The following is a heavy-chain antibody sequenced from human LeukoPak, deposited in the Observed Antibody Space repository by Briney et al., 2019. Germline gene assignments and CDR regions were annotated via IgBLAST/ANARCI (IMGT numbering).Heavy chain of an antibody. V-gene: IGHV5-10-1*01. D-gene: IGHD3-10*01. Sequence: GESLKISCKGSGYRFTSYWISWVRQMPGKGLEWMGRIDPSDSYTNYSPSFQGHVTISGDKSISTAYLRWSSLKASDTAMYYCARHSMVRGVNWYFDLWGRGTLVTVSS. CDR2: IDPSDSYT. J-gene: IGHJ2*01. CDR1: GYRFTSYW. CDR3: ARHSMVRGVNWYFDL.